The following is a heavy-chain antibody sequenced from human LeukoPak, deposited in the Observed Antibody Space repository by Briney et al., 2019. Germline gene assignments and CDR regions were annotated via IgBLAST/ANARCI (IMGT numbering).Heavy chain of an antibody. D-gene: IGHD6-19*01. V-gene: IGHV3-11*04. CDR3: AKDRGSGWYQYYFDY. Sequence: GGSLRLSCAASGFTFSDYYMSWIRQAPGKGLEWVSYISSSGSTIYYADSVKGRFTISRDNAKNTLYLQMNSLRAEDTAVYYCAKDRGSGWYQYYFDYWGQGTLVTVSS. CDR2: ISSSGSTI. J-gene: IGHJ4*02. CDR1: GFTFSDYY.